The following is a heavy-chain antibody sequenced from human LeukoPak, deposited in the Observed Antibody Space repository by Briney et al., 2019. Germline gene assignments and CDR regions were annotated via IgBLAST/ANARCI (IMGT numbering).Heavy chain of an antibody. J-gene: IGHJ4*02. V-gene: IGHV3-23*01. Sequence: PGGSLRLSCAASGFTFSSYSMNWVRQAPGKGLEWVSVISGSGESTYYADSVKGRFTISRDNSKNTLFLQMNSLRAEDTAVYYCAKDMGDFRGDFWSGYYFGGTANTLDYWGQGTLVTVSS. CDR1: GFTFSSYS. D-gene: IGHD3-3*01. CDR3: AKDMGDFRGDFWSGYYFGGTANTLDY. CDR2: ISGSGEST.